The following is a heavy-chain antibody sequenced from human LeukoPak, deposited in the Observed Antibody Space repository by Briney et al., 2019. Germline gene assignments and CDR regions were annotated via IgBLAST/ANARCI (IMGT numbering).Heavy chain of an antibody. V-gene: IGHV4-4*07. CDR3: ARGYNAGYCSSTSCYEYYFHY. CDR1: GVSISSYY. Sequence: YPSETLSLTCTVSGVSISSYYWSWLRQPAGKGREWLGRIYTSGSNNYNPSLKSRVTMSVDKSKNQFSLKKSSVTAADTAVYYCARGYNAGYCSSTSCYEYYFHYWGQGTLVTVSS. D-gene: IGHD2-2*01. CDR2: IYTSGSN. J-gene: IGHJ4*02.